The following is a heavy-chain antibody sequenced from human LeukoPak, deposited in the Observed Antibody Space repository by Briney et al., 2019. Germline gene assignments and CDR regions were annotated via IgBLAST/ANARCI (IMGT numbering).Heavy chain of an antibody. J-gene: IGHJ4*02. CDR2: IYYSGST. CDR3: AREAGGVDY. V-gene: IGHV4-59*01. CDR1: DGSISSYY. Sequence: PSETLSLTCTVSDGSISSYYWSWIRQPPGKGLEWIGYIYYSGSTNYNPSLKSRVTISVDTSKNQFSLKLSSVTAADTAVYYCAREAGGVDYWGQGTLVTVSS.